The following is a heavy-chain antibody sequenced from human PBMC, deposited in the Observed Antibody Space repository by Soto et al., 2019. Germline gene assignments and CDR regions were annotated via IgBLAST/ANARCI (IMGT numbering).Heavy chain of an antibody. CDR3: ASGDYRDNTLFDN. V-gene: IGHV3-33*01. Sequence: QVQLVESGGGVVQPGRSLRLSCGASGFTFSSYGMHWVRQAPGKGLEWVAVIWYDGSNKYYADSVKGRFTISRDNSKNTLYLQMNSLTAEDTAVYYCASGDYRDNTLFDNWGQGTLVTVSS. CDR2: IWYDGSNK. J-gene: IGHJ4*02. D-gene: IGHD4-17*01. CDR1: GFTFSSYG.